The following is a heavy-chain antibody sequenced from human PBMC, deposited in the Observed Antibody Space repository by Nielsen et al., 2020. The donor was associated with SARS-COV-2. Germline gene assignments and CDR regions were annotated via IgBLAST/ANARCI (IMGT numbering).Heavy chain of an antibody. V-gene: IGHV3-48*04. CDR3: ASPLGDTTAF. Sequence: GESLKISCAASGFTFSTSGMNWVRQAPGKGLEWVSYISSSSDIIYYADSVKGRFTTSRDNAKNSLYLQMNSLRAEDTAVYYCASPLGDTTAFWGQGSLVTVSS. D-gene: IGHD3-10*01. CDR2: ISSSSDII. J-gene: IGHJ4*02. CDR1: GFTFSTSG.